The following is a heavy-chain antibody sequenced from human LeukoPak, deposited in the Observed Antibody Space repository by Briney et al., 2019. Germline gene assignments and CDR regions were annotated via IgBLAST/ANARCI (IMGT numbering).Heavy chain of an antibody. CDR3: AKAPKAYYMDV. CDR2: IRYGGSNK. J-gene: IGHJ6*03. V-gene: IGHV3-30*02. CDR1: GFTFSSYG. Sequence: GGSLRLSCAASGFTFSSYGMHWVRQAPGKGLEWVAFIRYGGSNKYYADSVKGRFTISRDNSKNTLYLQMNSLRAEDTAVYYCAKAPKAYYMDVWGKGTTVTVSS.